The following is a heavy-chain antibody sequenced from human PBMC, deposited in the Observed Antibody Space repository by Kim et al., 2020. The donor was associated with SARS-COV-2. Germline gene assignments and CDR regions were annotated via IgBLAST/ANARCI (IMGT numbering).Heavy chain of an antibody. CDR3: ARLSSGDYVSHYSFDY. J-gene: IGHJ4*02. CDR1: GYSFTSYW. D-gene: IGHD4-17*01. Sequence: GESLKISCKGSGYSFTSYWIGWVRQMPGKGLEWMGIIYPGDSDTRYSPSFQGQVTISADKSISTAYLQWSSLKASDTAMYYCARLSSGDYVSHYSFDYWGQGTLVTVSS. CDR2: IYPGDSDT. V-gene: IGHV5-51*01.